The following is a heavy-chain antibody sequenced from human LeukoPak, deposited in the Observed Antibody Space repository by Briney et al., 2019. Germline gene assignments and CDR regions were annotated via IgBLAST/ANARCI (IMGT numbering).Heavy chain of an antibody. J-gene: IGHJ4*02. CDR2: IREDGSEE. CDR1: GFTFTKHW. V-gene: IGHV3-7*01. CDR3: ARDYTGGWNDY. D-gene: IGHD7-27*01. Sequence: GGSLRLSCAATGFTFTKHWMSWVRQAIGKGLECVAKIREDGSEEHYVDSVKGRFTISRDNAKNSLYLQMNSLRADDTAVYYCARDYTGGWNDYWGQGTLVTVSS.